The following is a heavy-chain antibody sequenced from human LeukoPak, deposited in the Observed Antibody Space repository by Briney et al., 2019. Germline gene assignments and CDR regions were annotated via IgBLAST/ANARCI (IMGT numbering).Heavy chain of an antibody. D-gene: IGHD3-10*01. J-gene: IGHJ4*02. CDR3: ARTMLRGYYFDY. CDR2: IITIFGTA. V-gene: IGHV1-69*06. Sequence: SVKVSCKASGGTFSSYGMSWVRQAPGQGREWMGGIITIFGTAKYAEKVEGRDTFNADKSKSTEYREVRRLRYEETAVYDCARTMLRGYYFDYWGQGPLLPVFS. CDR1: GGTFSSYG.